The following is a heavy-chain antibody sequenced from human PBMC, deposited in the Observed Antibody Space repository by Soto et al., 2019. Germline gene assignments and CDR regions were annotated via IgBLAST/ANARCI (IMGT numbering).Heavy chain of an antibody. CDR2: IIPIFGTA. V-gene: IGHV1-69*01. CDR1: GGTFSSYA. J-gene: IGHJ4*02. Sequence: QVQLVQSGAEVKKPGSSVKVSCKASGGTFSSYAISWVRQAPGQGLEWMGGIIPIFGTANYAQKFQGRVTITAAESTSTAYLGLSTLRSEDPGVYYFQRMAGSYFGPDYWGQGTMVTVSS. D-gene: IGHD1-26*01. CDR3: QRMAGSYFGPDY.